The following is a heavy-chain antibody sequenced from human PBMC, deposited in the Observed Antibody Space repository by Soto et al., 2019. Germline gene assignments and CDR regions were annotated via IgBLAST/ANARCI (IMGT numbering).Heavy chain of an antibody. CDR3: VRRGSYLANSWQTHYAMDV. V-gene: IGHV4-59*11. D-gene: IGHD2-15*01. Sequence: QVQLQESGPGLMKASETLSLTCTVSGGSISSHYWNWIRQPPGKGLEWTGCIYYSGSTTYNTSLTRPAPXSXDXXTTRFAPKLICATAEDTAVYQCVRRGSYLANSWQTHYAMDVWGQGTTVTVSS. CDR2: IYYSGST. J-gene: IGHJ6*02. CDR1: GGSISSHY.